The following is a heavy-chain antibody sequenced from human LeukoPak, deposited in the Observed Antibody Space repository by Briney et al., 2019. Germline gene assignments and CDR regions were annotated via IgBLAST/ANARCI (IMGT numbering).Heavy chain of an antibody. CDR2: ISWNSDST. Sequence: PGGSLRLSCAASGFTFDDYAMHWVRQAPGKGLEWVSGISWNSDSTDYADSVKGRFTISRDNAKNSLYLQMNSLRAEDTALYYCAKGAERSGYLPIRGWGQGTLVTVSS. V-gene: IGHV3-9*01. CDR1: GFTFDDYA. J-gene: IGHJ4*02. D-gene: IGHD3-3*01. CDR3: AKGAERSGYLPIRG.